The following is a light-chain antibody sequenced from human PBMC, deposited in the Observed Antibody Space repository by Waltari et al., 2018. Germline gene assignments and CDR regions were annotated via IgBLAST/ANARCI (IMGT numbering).Light chain of an antibody. CDR3: QQSYITPQT. V-gene: IGKV1-39*01. CDR2: AAS. J-gene: IGKJ1*01. CDR1: QTISSF. Sequence: DIQMTQSPSSLSASVGDRVVITCRASQTISSFLNWYQHKAGQAPKLLIYAASSLQSGVPSRFSGSRSGTDFTLTISSLQPEDFATYYCQQSYITPQTFGQRTKVEIK.